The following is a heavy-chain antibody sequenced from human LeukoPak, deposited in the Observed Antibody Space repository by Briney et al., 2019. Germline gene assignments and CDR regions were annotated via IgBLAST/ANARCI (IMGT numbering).Heavy chain of an antibody. D-gene: IGHD4-17*01. CDR3: AKENYGDSTGGRFQH. CDR2: ISGSGGSP. J-gene: IGHJ1*01. V-gene: IGHV3-23*01. Sequence: GGSLRLSCAASGFTFSSYAMSWVRQTPVKGLEWVSVISGSGGSPYYADSVKGRFTISRVNSKNTLYLQMNSLRAEDTAVYYCAKENYGDSTGGRFQHWGQGTLVTVSS. CDR1: GFTFSSYA.